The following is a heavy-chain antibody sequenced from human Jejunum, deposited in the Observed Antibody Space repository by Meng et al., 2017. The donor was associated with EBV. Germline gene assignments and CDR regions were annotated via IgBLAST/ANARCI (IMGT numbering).Heavy chain of an antibody. CDR2: IYYTGTT. CDR1: GYSMSNSNW. V-gene: IGHV4-28*01. CDR3: AKRMPGTGFDY. Sequence: QVKRKESGPGLVKPSATLSIPCAVSGYSMSNSNWWGWIRQPPGKGLEWIGYIYYTGTTYYNPSLKSRVTMSIDTSKNHFSLKLTSVTTMDTAVYYCAKRMPGTGFDYWGQGTLVTVSS. D-gene: IGHD1-1*01. J-gene: IGHJ4*02.